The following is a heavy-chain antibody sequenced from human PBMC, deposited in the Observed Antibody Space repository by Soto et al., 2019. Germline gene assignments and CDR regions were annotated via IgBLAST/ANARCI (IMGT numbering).Heavy chain of an antibody. J-gene: IGHJ4*02. Sequence: GGSLRLSCAASGFTFSDYSMSWVRQAPGRGLEWVSTFTRRGNIYYADSVKGRFTISRDNSKSTLYLQMDSLRAEDTAVYYCATSYGNAWYTYWGQGTQVTVSS. CDR1: GFTFSDYS. V-gene: IGHV3-23*01. CDR3: ATSYGNAWYTY. D-gene: IGHD6-13*01. CDR2: FTRRGNI.